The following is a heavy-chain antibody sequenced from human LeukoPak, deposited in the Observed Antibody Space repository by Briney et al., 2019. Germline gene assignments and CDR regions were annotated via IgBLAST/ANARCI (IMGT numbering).Heavy chain of an antibody. CDR1: GGSISSYC. D-gene: IGHD3-10*01. J-gene: IGHJ4*02. CDR2: IYYSGST. CDR3: ARGEWFGEFHFDC. Sequence: SETLSLTCTVSGGSISSYCWSWIRQTPGKGLDWSGDIYYSGSTNYNPSLKSRVTISVDTSKNQFSLKLSSVTAADTAVYYCARGEWFGEFHFDCWGQGTLVTVSS. V-gene: IGHV4-59*01.